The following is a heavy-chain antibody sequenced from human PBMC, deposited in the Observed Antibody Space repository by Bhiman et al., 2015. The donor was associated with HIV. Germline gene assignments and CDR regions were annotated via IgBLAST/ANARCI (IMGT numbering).Heavy chain of an antibody. CDR1: GFAFEDYA. J-gene: IGHJ4*02. D-gene: IGHD3-22*01. V-gene: IGHV3-9*01. Sequence: EVQLVESGGGLLQPGTSVRLSCAVSGFAFEDYAIHWVRQAPGKGLEWVSGISGDGDNVAYVDSVKGRCTVSRDYAKNSLYLQIDSLRIDDTALYYCARGVFRTYDNSEPYFDYWGQGTLVTVSS. CDR3: ARGVFRTYDNSEPYFDY. CDR2: ISGDGDNV.